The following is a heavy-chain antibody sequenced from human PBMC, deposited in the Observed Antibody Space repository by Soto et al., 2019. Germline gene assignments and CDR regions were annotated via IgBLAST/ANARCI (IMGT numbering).Heavy chain of an antibody. CDR3: ARSYYYDSVNI. CDR1: GGSISSGGYY. V-gene: IGHV4-39*01. Sequence: QLQLQESGPGLVKPSETLSLTCTVSGGSISSGGYYWDWIRQPPGKGLEWIGSISYSESTYYNPSLKSRGTISVDTSKNQLSLKLSSVTAADTAVYYWARSYYYDSVNIWGQGTMITVSS. CDR2: ISYSEST. D-gene: IGHD3-22*01. J-gene: IGHJ3*02.